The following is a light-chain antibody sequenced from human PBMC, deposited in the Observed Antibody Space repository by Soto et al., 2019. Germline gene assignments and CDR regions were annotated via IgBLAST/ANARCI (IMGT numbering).Light chain of an antibody. J-gene: IGKJ2*01. CDR2: AAA. Sequence: AIRMTQSPSSLSASTGDRVTITCRASQGISSYLAWYQQKPGKATKRLIYAAATLQSGVTSRFSGSRAGTDCTLTISCLQSEDFTTYYCQQYYSYPSFGQGTKLEIK. CDR3: QQYYSYPS. V-gene: IGKV1-8*01. CDR1: QGISSY.